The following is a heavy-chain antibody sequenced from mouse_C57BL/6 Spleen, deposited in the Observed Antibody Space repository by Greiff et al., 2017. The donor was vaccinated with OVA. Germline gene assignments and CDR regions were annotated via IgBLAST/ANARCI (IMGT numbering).Heavy chain of an antibody. V-gene: IGHV1-69*01. CDR3: ARGTIYYDYDKYFDV. D-gene: IGHD2-4*01. Sequence: VQLQQPGAELVMPGASVKLSCKASGYTFTSYWMHWVKQRPGQGLEWIGEIDPSDSYTNYNQKFQGKFTLTVDKSSSTAYMQLSSLTSEDSAVYYCARGTIYYDYDKYFDVWGTGTTVTVSS. J-gene: IGHJ1*03. CDR2: IDPSDSYT. CDR1: GYTFTSYW.